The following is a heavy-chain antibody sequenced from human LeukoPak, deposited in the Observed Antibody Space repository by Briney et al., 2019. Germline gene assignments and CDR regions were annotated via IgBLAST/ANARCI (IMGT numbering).Heavy chain of an antibody. CDR1: GYSISSGYY. D-gene: IGHD3-22*01. Sequence: SETLSLTCTVSGYSISSGYYWGWIRQPPGKGLEWIGSIYHSGSTYYNPSLKSRVTISVDTSKNQFSLKLSSVTAADTAVYYCARFSRGGYRALDYWGQGTLVTVSS. J-gene: IGHJ4*02. CDR3: ARFSRGGYRALDY. V-gene: IGHV4-38-2*02. CDR2: IYHSGST.